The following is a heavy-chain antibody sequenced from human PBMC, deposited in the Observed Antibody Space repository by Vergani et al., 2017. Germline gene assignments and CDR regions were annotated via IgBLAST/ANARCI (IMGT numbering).Heavy chain of an antibody. CDR1: GYTFISYA. CDR3: AREVLYSGRGPLEY. V-gene: IGHV1-3*01. J-gene: IGHJ4*02. Sequence: QVQLVQSGAEVKKPGASVKVSCKASGYTFISYAMHWVRQAPGQSLEWMGWVNGGNGNTKYSPKLQGRVTITRDTSANTAYMELSSLRSEDTAVYYCAREVLYSGRGPLEYWGQGTLVTVSS. D-gene: IGHD1-26*01. CDR2: VNGGNGNT.